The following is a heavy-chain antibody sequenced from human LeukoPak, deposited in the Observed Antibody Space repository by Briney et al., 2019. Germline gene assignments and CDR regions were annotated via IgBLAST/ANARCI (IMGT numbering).Heavy chain of an antibody. CDR1: GYTFTGYY. V-gene: IGHV1-2*02. Sequence: ASVKVSCKASGYTFTGYYMHWVRQAPGQGLEWMGWINPNSGGTNYAQKFQGRVTMTRDTSISTAYMELSRLRSDDTAVYYCARGRSAAATTNFDYWGQGTLVTVSS. D-gene: IGHD6-13*01. J-gene: IGHJ4*02. CDR2: INPNSGGT. CDR3: ARGRSAAATTNFDY.